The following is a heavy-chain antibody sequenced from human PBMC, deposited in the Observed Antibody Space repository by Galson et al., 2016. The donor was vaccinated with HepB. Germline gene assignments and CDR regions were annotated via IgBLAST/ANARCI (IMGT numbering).Heavy chain of an antibody. V-gene: IGHV4-39*01. CDR2: MYHTEDT. Sequence: SETLSLTCTVSGASISDTEYYWGWIRQPPGRGLEWIGSMYHTEDTYYNPSLKSRVTISVDTSKNQFSLRLNSVTAADTGVCYCATGIVVAGKMYYYYMDVWGKGTTVTVSS. D-gene: IGHD6-19*01. CDR3: ATGIVVAGKMYYYYMDV. J-gene: IGHJ6*03. CDR1: GASISDTEYY.